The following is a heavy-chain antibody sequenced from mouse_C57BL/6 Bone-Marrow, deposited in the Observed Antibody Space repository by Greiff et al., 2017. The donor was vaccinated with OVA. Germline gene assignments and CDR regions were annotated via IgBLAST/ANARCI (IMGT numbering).Heavy chain of an antibody. J-gene: IGHJ3*01. Sequence: DVQLQESGAELVRPGASVKLSCTASGFNIKDDYMHWVKQRPEQGLEWIGWIDPENGDTEYASKFQGKATITADTSSNTAYLQLSSLTSEDTAVYYCTTLGDYDEGARFAYWGQGTLVTVSA. CDR1: GFNIKDDY. CDR3: TTLGDYDEGARFAY. CDR2: IDPENGDT. V-gene: IGHV14-4*01. D-gene: IGHD2-4*01.